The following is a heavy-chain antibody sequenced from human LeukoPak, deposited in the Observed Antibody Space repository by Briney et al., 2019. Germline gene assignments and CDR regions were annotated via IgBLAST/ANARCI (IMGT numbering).Heavy chain of an antibody. V-gene: IGHV4-30-2*01. CDR2: IYHSGST. CDR1: GGSISSGGYY. J-gene: IGHJ4*02. CDR3: ARSRVATATFDY. D-gene: IGHD5-12*01. Sequence: SETLSLTCTVSGGSISSGGYYWSWIRQPPGKGLEWIGYIYHSGSTYYNPSLKSRITISMDTSKNQFSLKLSSVTAADTAVYYCARSRVATATFDYWGQGTLVTVSS.